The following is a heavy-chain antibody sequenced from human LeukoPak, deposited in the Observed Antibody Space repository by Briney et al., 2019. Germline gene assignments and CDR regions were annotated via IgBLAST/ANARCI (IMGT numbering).Heavy chain of an antibody. D-gene: IGHD6-13*01. V-gene: IGHV4-34*01. CDR2: INHSGST. CDR1: GGSFSGYY. J-gene: IGHJ4*02. CDR3: ARRFEGSSWYLDY. Sequence: SETLSLTCAVYGGSFSGYYWSWIRQPPGKGLEWIGEINHSGSTNYNPSLKSRVTISVDTSKNQFSLKLSSVTAADTAVYYCARRFEGSSWYLDYWGQGTLVTVSS.